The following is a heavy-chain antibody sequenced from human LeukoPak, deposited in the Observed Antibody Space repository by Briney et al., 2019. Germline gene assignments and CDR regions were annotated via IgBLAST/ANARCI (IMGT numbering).Heavy chain of an antibody. V-gene: IGHV3-30*04. J-gene: IGHJ6*02. D-gene: IGHD2-2*02. CDR2: ISYDGSNK. CDR1: GFTFSSYA. Sequence: AGGSLRLSCAASGFTFSSYAMHWVRQAPGKGLEWVAVISYDGSNKYYADSVKGRFTISRDNSKNTLYPQMNSLRTEDTAVYYCARDRYCSSTSCYSAYYYGMDVWGQGTTVTVSS. CDR3: ARDRYCSSTSCYSAYYYGMDV.